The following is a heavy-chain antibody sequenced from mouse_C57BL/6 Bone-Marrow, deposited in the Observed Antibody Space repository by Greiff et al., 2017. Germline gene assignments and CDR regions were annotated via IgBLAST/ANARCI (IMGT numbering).Heavy chain of an antibody. V-gene: IGHV1-9*01. J-gene: IGHJ1*03. Sequence: QVQLQQSGAELMKPGASVKLSCTATGFTFTGYWIEWVKQRPGHGLEWIGEILPGSGSTNYNEKFKGKATFTADTSSNPAYMQLSSLTTEDSAIYSCARRDYYGSSHWYFDVWGTGTTLTVSS. CDR3: ARRDYYGSSHWYFDV. D-gene: IGHD1-1*01. CDR2: ILPGSGST. CDR1: GFTFTGYW.